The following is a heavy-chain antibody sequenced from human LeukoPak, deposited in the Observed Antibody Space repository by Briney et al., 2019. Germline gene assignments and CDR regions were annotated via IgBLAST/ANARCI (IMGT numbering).Heavy chain of an antibody. V-gene: IGHV3-21*01. CDR3: AREHMYYYDSSGYPIDY. CDR1: GFTVSTYY. Sequence: PGGSLRLSCAASGFTVSTYYMNWVRQAPGKGLEWVSFISSSSSCIYYADSVKGRFTISRDNAKNSLYLQMNSLRVEDTAVYYCAREHMYYYDSSGYPIDYWGQGTPVTVSS. D-gene: IGHD3-22*01. CDR2: ISSSSSCI. J-gene: IGHJ4*02.